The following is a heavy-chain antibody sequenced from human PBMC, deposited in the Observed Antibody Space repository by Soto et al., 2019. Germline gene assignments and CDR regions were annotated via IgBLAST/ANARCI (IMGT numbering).Heavy chain of an antibody. J-gene: IGHJ4*02. Sequence: QVQLQESGPGLVKPSKTLSLCCTVYGGSISSVAYYWSWIPQHPGKGLEWIGYKSHSGSTYYTPSLKCRVIISANTSKNQFSLNLTSVTAADTAVYYCAREHTYGSYFFDCWGQGALVTVSS. CDR2: KSHSGST. CDR1: GGSISSVAYY. D-gene: IGHD5-18*01. CDR3: AREHTYGSYFFDC. V-gene: IGHV4-31*03.